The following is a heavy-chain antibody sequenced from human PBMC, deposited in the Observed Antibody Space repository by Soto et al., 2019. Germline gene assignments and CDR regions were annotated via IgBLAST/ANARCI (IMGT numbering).Heavy chain of an antibody. J-gene: IGHJ4*02. CDR2: ISYDGSNK. CDR1: GFTFSSYA. Sequence: QVQLVESGGGVVQPGRSLRLSCAASGFTFSSYAMHWVRQAPGKGLEWVAVISYDGSNKYYADSVKGRFTISRDNSKNTLYLQMNSLIAEDTAVYYCARSEGAVAGENDYWGQGTLVTVSS. CDR3: ARSEGAVAGENDY. V-gene: IGHV3-30-3*01. D-gene: IGHD6-19*01.